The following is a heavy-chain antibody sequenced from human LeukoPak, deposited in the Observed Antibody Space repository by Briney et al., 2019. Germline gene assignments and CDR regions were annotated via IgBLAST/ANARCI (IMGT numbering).Heavy chain of an antibody. CDR1: GGTFSSYA. V-gene: IGHV1-69*13. D-gene: IGHD3-22*01. CDR2: IIPIFGTA. CDR3: ARSLHTMIVVVTTYYYGMDV. J-gene: IGHJ6*02. Sequence: SVKVSCKASGGTFSSYAISWVRQAPGQGLEWMGGIIPIFGTANYAQKFQGRVTITADESTSTAYMELSSLRSEDTAVYYCARSLHTMIVVVTTYYYGMDVWGQGTTVTVSS.